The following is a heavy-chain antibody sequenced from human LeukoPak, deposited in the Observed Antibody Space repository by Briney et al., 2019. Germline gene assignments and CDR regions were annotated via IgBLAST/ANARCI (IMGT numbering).Heavy chain of an antibody. CDR3: AKHTGNYPPFDY. CDR1: GFTVSSNY. V-gene: IGHV3-53*01. J-gene: IGHJ4*02. CDR2: IYSGGGT. Sequence: GGSLRLSCAASGFTVSSNYMTWVRQAPGKGLEWVSVIYSGGGTYYADSVKGRFTISRDNSKNTLYLQMNSLRAEDTAVYYCAKHTGNYPPFDYWGQGTLVTVSS. D-gene: IGHD1-26*01.